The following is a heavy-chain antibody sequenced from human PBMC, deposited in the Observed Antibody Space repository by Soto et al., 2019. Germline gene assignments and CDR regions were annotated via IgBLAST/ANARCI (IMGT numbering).Heavy chain of an antibody. CDR1: GGSISSSSYY. CDR3: ARHDAHSSGRRWFDP. D-gene: IGHD6-19*01. Sequence: QLQLQESGPGLVKPSETLSLTCTVSGGSISSSSYYWGWIRQPPGKGLEWIGSIYYSGSTYYNPSLKSRVTISVDTSKNQFSLKLSSVTAADTAVYYCARHDAHSSGRRWFDPWGQGTLVPVSS. CDR2: IYYSGST. J-gene: IGHJ5*02. V-gene: IGHV4-39*01.